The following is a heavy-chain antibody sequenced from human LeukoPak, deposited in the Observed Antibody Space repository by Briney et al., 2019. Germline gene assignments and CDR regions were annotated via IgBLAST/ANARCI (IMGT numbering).Heavy chain of an antibody. J-gene: IGHJ3*02. Sequence: SETLSLTCAVYGGSFSGYYWSWIRQPPGKGLEWIGEINHSGSTNYNPSLKSRVTTSVDTSKNQFSLKLSSVTAADKAVYYCARGSVNYCSSTSCSGAFDIWGQGTMVTVSS. D-gene: IGHD2-2*01. CDR2: INHSGST. CDR3: ARGSVNYCSSTSCSGAFDI. V-gene: IGHV4-34*01. CDR1: GGSFSGYY.